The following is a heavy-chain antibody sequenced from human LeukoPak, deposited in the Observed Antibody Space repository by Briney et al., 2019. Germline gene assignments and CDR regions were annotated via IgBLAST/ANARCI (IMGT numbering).Heavy chain of an antibody. CDR1: GFTFSSYE. J-gene: IGHJ4*02. V-gene: IGHV3-48*03. CDR3: ARETYYYGSGNGVTDY. Sequence: GGSLRLSCAASGFTFSSYEMNWVRQAPGKGLEWVSYISSSGSTVYYADSVKGRFTISRDNAKNSLYLQMNSLRAEDTAVYCCARETYYYGSGNGVTDYWGQGTLVTVSS. D-gene: IGHD3-10*01. CDR2: ISSSGSTV.